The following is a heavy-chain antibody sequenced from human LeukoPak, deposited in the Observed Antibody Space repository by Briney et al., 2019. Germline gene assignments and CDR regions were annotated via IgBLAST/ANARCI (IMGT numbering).Heavy chain of an antibody. D-gene: IGHD3-3*01. CDR1: GDSVSRDSIA. V-gene: IGHV6-1*01. CDR2: TYHKSAWYN. Sequence: SQTLSLTCAISGDSVSRDSIAWNWIRQSPSRGLEWLGRTYHKSAWYNDYAVSVKGRIIINPDTSKNQFSLQLNSVTPEDTAVYYCARGTYAHYDFWSGYRPSDAFDIWGQGTMVTVSS. J-gene: IGHJ3*02. CDR3: ARGTYAHYDFWSGYRPSDAFDI.